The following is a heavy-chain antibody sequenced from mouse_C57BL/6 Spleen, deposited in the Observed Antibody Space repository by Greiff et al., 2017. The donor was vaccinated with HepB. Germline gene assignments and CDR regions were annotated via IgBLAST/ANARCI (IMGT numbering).Heavy chain of an antibody. J-gene: IGHJ2*01. D-gene: IGHD1-1*01. CDR1: GYSFTGYY. Sequence: VQLQQSGPELVKPGASVKISCKASGYSFTGYYMHWVKQSSEKSLEWIGEINPSTGGTSYNQKFKGKATLTVDKSSSTAYMQLESLTSEDSAVYYCARGHYYGSSYYFDYWGQGTTLTVSS. CDR3: ARGHYYGSSYYFDY. CDR2: INPSTGGT. V-gene: IGHV1-43*01.